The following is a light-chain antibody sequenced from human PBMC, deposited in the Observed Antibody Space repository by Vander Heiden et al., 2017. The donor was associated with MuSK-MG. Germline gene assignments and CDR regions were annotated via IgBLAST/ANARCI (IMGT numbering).Light chain of an antibody. CDR2: SNS. J-gene: IGLJ3*02. CDR3: AAWDESLNGWV. V-gene: IGLV1-44*01. CDR1: SSNLGSTN. Sequence: QSVLTQPPPASWIPRQRVTISCSGSSSNLGSTNVNWYQQLPGAAPNLLIYSNSERPSGVPDRFSGSKSGTSASLAISGLQSEDEADYYCAAWDESLNGWVFGGGTKVTAL.